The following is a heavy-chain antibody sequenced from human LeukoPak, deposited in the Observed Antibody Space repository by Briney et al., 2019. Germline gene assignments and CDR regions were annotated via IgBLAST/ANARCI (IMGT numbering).Heavy chain of an antibody. Sequence: PSETLSLTCTVSGDSISSTSYYWGWIRQPPGKGLEWIGTIYYSGRTYYNPSLKSRVTIFVDTAKNQVSLKLSSVTAADTAVYYCARPSGSYCAEYFQHWGQGTLVTVSS. V-gene: IGHV4-39*01. CDR1: GDSISSTSYY. CDR2: IYYSGRT. J-gene: IGHJ1*01. CDR3: ARPSGSYCAEYFQH. D-gene: IGHD1-26*01.